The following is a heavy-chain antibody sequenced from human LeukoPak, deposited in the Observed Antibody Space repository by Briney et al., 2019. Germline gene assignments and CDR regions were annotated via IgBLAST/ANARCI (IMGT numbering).Heavy chain of an antibody. V-gene: IGHV3-74*01. CDR1: GFTFSNYW. J-gene: IGHJ3*01. Sequence: GGSLRLSCAASGFTFSNYWMHWVRQAPGKGLVWVSRINTDGSSTNYADSVKGRFAVSRDNAKNTLYLQMNSLRVEDTAVYYCARVIGWDEPFDLWGQGTMVTVSS. CDR3: ARVIGWDEPFDL. D-gene: IGHD1-26*01. CDR2: INTDGSST.